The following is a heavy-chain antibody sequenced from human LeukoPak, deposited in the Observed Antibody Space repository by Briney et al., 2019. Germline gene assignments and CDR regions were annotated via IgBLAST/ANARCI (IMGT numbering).Heavy chain of an antibody. CDR2: MNPNSGNT. D-gene: IGHD6-19*01. V-gene: IGHV1-8*01. J-gene: IGHJ5*02. CDR3: ARGRGSGHKENWFDP. Sequence: ASVKVSCKASGDTFTTYDINWVRQATGQGLEWMGWMNPNSGNTGYTQKFQGRVTMTRNTSISTAYMELSSLRSEVTAVYYCARGRGSGHKENWFDPWGQGTLVTVSS. CDR1: GDTFTTYD.